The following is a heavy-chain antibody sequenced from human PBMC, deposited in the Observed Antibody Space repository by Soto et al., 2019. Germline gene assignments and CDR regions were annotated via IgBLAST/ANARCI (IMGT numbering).Heavy chain of an antibody. V-gene: IGHV3-15*07. CDR1: GFTFYTAW. D-gene: IGHD3-3*01. Sequence: EVQLVESGGDLVQPGGSLRLSCAASGFTFYTAWLNWVRQAPGKGLEWVGRIKSKNDGETTDYAAPVKGRFTISRDDSINTLYLQMNSLKTDDTAVYYCVTDTRGSWGQGTLVTVSS. CDR2: IKSKNDGETT. J-gene: IGHJ5*02. CDR3: VTDTRGS.